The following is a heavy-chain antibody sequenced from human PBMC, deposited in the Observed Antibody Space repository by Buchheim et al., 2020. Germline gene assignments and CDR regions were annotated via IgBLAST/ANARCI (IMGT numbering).Heavy chain of an antibody. CDR3: VRALHSSELYYFDS. CDR2: INFDGSTT. Sequence: EVHLVESGGGLVQPGGSLRLSCAASGFTFSDSWMHWVRQAPGKGLVWVSRINFDGSTTNFADSVKGRFTISRDNAKNTLFLEMSNLRAEDPAVYYCVRALHSSELYYFDSWGQGTL. J-gene: IGHJ4*02. D-gene: IGHD1-7*01. CDR1: GFTFSDSW. V-gene: IGHV3-74*01.